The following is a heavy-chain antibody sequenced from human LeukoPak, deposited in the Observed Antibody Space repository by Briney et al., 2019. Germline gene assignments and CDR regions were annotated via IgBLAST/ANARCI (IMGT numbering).Heavy chain of an antibody. CDR1: GYTFTGYS. J-gene: IGHJ6*03. CDR3: ARIISDSSSWYLDYYYYYMDV. V-gene: IGHV1-2*02. Sequence: ASVQVSCKASGYTFTGYSMHWVRQAPGQGLEWMGWINPNSGGTNYAQKFQGRVTMTRDTSISTAYMELRSLRSDDTAVYYCARIISDSSSWYLDYYYYYMDVWGKGTTVTVSS. D-gene: IGHD6-13*01. CDR2: INPNSGGT.